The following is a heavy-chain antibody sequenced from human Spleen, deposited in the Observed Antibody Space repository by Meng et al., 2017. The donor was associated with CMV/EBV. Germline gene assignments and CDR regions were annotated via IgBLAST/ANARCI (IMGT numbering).Heavy chain of an antibody. V-gene: IGHV3-73*01. D-gene: IGHD6-19*01. CDR1: GFTFSGSA. CDR3: TTDNQPWIIAVAGGGHDY. Sequence: GESLKISCAASGFTFSGSAMHWVRQASGKGLEWVGRIRSKANSYATAYAASVKGRFTISRDDSKNTAYLQMNSLKTEDTAVYYCTTDNQPWIIAVAGGGHDYWGQGTLVTVSS. J-gene: IGHJ4*02. CDR2: IRSKANSYAT.